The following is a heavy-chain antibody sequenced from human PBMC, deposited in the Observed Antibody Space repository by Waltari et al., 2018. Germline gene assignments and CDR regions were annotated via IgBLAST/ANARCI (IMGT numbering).Heavy chain of an antibody. J-gene: IGHJ4*02. CDR2: IYPGDSDT. D-gene: IGHD4-17*01. CDR1: GYSFTSYW. V-gene: IGHV5-51*01. Sequence: EVQLVQSGAEVKKPGESLKISCKGSGYSFTSYWIGWVRQMPGKGLECIGIIYPGDSDTRYSPSFQCQVTISADKSISTAYLQWSSLKASDTAMYYCARGRPNYGDYVAFDYWGQGTLVTVSS. CDR3: ARGRPNYGDYVAFDY.